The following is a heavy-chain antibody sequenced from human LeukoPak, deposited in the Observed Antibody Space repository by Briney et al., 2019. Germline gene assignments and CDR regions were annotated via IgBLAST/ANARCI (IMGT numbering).Heavy chain of an antibody. CDR2: MSAYNGNT. Sequence: ASVKVSCKASGYAFTSYPLTWVRQAPGQGLQWMGWMSAYNGNTNYAQKFQGRVTMTTDTSTSTAYMELRSLRSDDTAVYYCARDSGSGSYPSDYWGQGTLVTVSS. CDR3: ARDSGSGSYPSDY. CDR1: GYAFTSYP. D-gene: IGHD3-10*01. V-gene: IGHV1-18*04. J-gene: IGHJ4*02.